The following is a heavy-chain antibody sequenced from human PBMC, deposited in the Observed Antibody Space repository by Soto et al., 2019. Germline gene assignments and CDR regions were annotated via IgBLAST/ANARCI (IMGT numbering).Heavy chain of an antibody. D-gene: IGHD3-22*01. CDR3: ARSRVTYYYDRSAFDI. Sequence: QVQLVQSGAEVKKPGSSVKVSCKASGGTFSSYAISWVRQAPGQGLEWMGGIIPIFGTANYAQKFQGRVTITADESTSTAYMELSSLSSEYPAVYYCARSRVTYYYDRSAFDIWGQGTMVTVSS. CDR1: GGTFSSYA. J-gene: IGHJ3*02. CDR2: IIPIFGTA. V-gene: IGHV1-69*01.